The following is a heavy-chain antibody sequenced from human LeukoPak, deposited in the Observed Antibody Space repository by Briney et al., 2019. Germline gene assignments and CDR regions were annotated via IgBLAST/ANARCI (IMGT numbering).Heavy chain of an antibody. J-gene: IGHJ3*02. D-gene: IGHD1-26*01. CDR2: IYSGGNT. V-gene: IGHV3-66*01. Sequence: GGSLRLSCAASGFTVSSNYMSWVRQAPGKGLEWVSVIYSGGNTYYADSVKGRFTISRDNSKNTLYLQMNSLRAEDTAVYYCARDRGIVGATYLAAFDIWGQGTMVTVSS. CDR3: ARDRGIVGATYLAAFDI. CDR1: GFTVSSNY.